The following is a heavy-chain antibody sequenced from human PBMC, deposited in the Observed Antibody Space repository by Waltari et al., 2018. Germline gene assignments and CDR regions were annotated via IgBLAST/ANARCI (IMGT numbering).Heavy chain of an antibody. J-gene: IGHJ4*02. CDR3: ATGGWGFYLGY. V-gene: IGHV3-21*02. CDR2: ISSTSTYM. D-gene: IGHD7-27*01. CDR1: GLTFSTYN. Sequence: EVQLVESGGGLVRPGGSLRLSCAASGLTFSTYNMNWVRQAPGKGLEWVSAISSTSTYMNYADSVKGRFTISRDDAKNSLYLQLNSLRAEDTAVYYCATGGWGFYLGYWGQGTLVTVSS.